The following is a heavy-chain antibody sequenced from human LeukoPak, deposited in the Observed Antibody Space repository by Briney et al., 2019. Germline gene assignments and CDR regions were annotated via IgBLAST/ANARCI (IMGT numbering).Heavy chain of an antibody. D-gene: IGHD6-19*01. CDR2: LSNSGGTT. Sequence: PGGSLRFSCAASGFTFSSYWMHWVRQTPGKGLVWVSALSNSGGTTYYADSVKGRLTISRDNSKNTLYLQMNSPRAEDTAVYYCAKDGDSSGWFTYGMDVWGQGTTVTVSS. J-gene: IGHJ6*02. CDR1: GFTFSSYW. V-gene: IGHV3-23*01. CDR3: AKDGDSSGWFTYGMDV.